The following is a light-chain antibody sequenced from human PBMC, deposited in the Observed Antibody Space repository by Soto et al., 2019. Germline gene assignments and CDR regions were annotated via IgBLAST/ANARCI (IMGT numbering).Light chain of an antibody. Sequence: EIVLTQSPGTLSLSPGERATLSCRASQSVSSNLLAWYQQKPGQPPRLLIYNASNRTTGIPARFSGSGSGTDFTLTISSLEPEDFAVYYCQQRGDWPPITFGQGTRLEI. CDR2: NAS. CDR1: QSVSSN. V-gene: IGKV3-11*01. CDR3: QQRGDWPPIT. J-gene: IGKJ5*01.